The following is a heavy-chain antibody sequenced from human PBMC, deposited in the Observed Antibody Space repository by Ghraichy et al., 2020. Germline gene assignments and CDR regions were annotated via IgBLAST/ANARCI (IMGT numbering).Heavy chain of an antibody. CDR2: VYIDGNT. D-gene: IGHD2-15*01. CDR3: ARDCSGGTCYLGTVDF. Sequence: SETLSLTCTVSGGSISSSYWSWIRQPAGKGLEWIGRVYIDGNTNYNPSLKSRVSMSVDTSKNQFSLKMTSVTAADPAVYYCARDCSGGTCYLGTVDFWGRGTLVTVSS. CDR1: GGSISSSY. V-gene: IGHV4-4*07. J-gene: IGHJ4*02.